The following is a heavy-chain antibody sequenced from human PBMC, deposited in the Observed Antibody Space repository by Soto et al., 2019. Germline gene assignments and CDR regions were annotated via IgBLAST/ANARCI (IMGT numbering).Heavy chain of an antibody. J-gene: IGHJ2*01. CDR1: GFSVSTNY. CDR3: VRGPEPWATYFDL. D-gene: IGHD1-26*01. V-gene: IGHV3-53*04. Sequence: EVQLVESGGGLVQPGGSLRLSCAASGFSVSTNYMSWVRQAPGKGLECVSVIYSGGGTHHADSVRGRFTISRHNSKNTLYLEMSSLRGEDTAVYYCVRGPEPWATYFDLWGRGTLVTVSS. CDR2: IYSGGGT.